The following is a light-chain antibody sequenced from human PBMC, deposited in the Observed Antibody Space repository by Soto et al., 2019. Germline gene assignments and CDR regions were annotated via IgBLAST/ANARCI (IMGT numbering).Light chain of an antibody. Sequence: EIVLTQSPGTLSLSPGERATLSCRASQTLSSSYLAWYQQKPGQGPRLLIYGASSRATGIPDRFSGSGSGTDFTLTINRLEPQDFAVYYCQQYGRSITFGQGTRLEIK. V-gene: IGKV3-20*01. J-gene: IGKJ5*01. CDR1: QTLSSSY. CDR2: GAS. CDR3: QQYGRSIT.